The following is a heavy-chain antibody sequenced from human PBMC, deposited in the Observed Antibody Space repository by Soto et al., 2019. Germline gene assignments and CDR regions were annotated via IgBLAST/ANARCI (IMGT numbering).Heavy chain of an antibody. D-gene: IGHD6-19*01. V-gene: IGHV1-69*13. CDR1: GGTFSSYA. CDR3: ARYKAVAAHDAFDI. CDR2: IIPIFGTA. Sequence: GASVKVSCKASGGTFSSYAISWVRQAPGQGLEWMGGIIPIFGTANYAQKFQGRVTITADESTSTAYMELSSLRSEDTAVYYCARYKAVAAHDAFDIWGQGTMVTVSS. J-gene: IGHJ3*02.